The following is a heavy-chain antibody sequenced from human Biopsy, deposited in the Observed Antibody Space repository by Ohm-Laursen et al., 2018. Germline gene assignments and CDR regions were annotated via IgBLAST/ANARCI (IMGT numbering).Heavy chain of an antibody. CDR2: ISASGNHI. J-gene: IGHJ4*02. CDR3: ARDGEAKYCKHGVCPSDF. D-gene: IGHD2-8*01. Sequence: GSLRLSCAASGFTFSGFSMNWVRQAPGKGLEWVSSISASGNHIYYTDSVKGRFTVSRDNGKNSVYLQMNSLRVEDTAVYYRARDGEAKYCKHGVCPSDFWGQGTLVTVSS. CDR1: GFTFSGFS. V-gene: IGHV3-21*01.